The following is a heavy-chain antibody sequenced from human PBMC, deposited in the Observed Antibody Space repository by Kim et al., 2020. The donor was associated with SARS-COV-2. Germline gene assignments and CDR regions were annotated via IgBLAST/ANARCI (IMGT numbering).Heavy chain of an antibody. J-gene: IGHJ4*01. CDR2: IWYDGINK. V-gene: IGHV3-33*01. D-gene: IGHD3-3*01. CDR3: ARGYPAFWSGYYPGTDY. Sequence: GGSLRLSCAASGFTFSSYGMHWVRQAPGKGLEWVAVIWYDGINKYYADSVKGRFTISRDTSKNTLYLQMNSLRAADTAVYYCARGYPAFWSGYYPGTDY. CDR1: GFTFSSYG.